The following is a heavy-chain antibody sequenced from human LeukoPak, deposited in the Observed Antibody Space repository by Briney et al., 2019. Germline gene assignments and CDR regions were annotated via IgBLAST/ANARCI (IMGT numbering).Heavy chain of an antibody. Sequence: GGSLRLSCEASGFIFRAYWMLWDRQAPGKGLAWVSRIDGDGSTTTYADSVKGRFTISRDNAKNTLYLQMNSLRAEDTAVYYCARSQFDNWGQGTLVTVSS. V-gene: IGHV3-74*01. CDR1: GFIFRAYW. CDR2: IDGDGSTT. CDR3: ARSQFDN. J-gene: IGHJ4*01.